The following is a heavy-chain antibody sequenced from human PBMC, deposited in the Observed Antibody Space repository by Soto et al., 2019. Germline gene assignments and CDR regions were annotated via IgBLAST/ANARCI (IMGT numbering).Heavy chain of an antibody. CDR1: GGSISSNSYY. Sequence: QLQLQESGPGLVKPSETLSLACTVSGGSISSNSYYWDWIRQPPGKGLEWIGSMYYSGATYHNPSLHSQVTISLDTSKNQFTLHLSSVTAADTAVYYCARHAAYDSVWGKSDGSDYWGQGTLVTVSS. D-gene: IGHD3-16*01. CDR2: MYYSGAT. J-gene: IGHJ4*02. V-gene: IGHV4-39*01. CDR3: ARHAAYDSVWGKSDGSDY.